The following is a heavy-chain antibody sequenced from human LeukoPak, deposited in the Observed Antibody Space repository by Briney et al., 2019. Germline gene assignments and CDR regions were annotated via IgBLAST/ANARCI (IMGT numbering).Heavy chain of an antibody. V-gene: IGHV4-34*01. Sequence: PSETLSLTCAVYGGSFSGYYWSWIRQPPGKGLEWIGEINHSGSTNYNPSLKSRVTISVDTSKNQFSLKLSSVTAADTAVYYCARVASLYRINYFDYRGQGTLVTVSS. D-gene: IGHD2-21*01. CDR3: ARVASLYRINYFDY. CDR2: INHSGST. CDR1: GGSFSGYY. J-gene: IGHJ4*02.